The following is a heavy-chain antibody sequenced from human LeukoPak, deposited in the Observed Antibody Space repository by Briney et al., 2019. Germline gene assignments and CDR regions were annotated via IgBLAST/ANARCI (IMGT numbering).Heavy chain of an antibody. J-gene: IGHJ4*02. CDR1: GGSIRSSYYY. CDR3: ARGGGRFFWSGRKTSGHFDY. V-gene: IGHV4-39*07. D-gene: IGHD3-3*01. CDR2: IYDSGST. Sequence: PSETLSLTCTVSGGSIRSSYYYWGWIRQPPGKGLEWIGSIYDSGSTYYNPSLKSRVTISVDTSKNQFSLKLSSVTAADTAVYYCARGGGRFFWSGRKTSGHFDYWGQGTLVTVSS.